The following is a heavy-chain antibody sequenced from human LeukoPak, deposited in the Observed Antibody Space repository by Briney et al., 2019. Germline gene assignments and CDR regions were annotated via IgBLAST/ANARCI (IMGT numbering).Heavy chain of an antibody. D-gene: IGHD5-18*01. J-gene: IGHJ4*02. CDR2: IRYDGSNK. V-gene: IGHV3-30*02. CDR1: GFTFSSYG. CDR3: ARDREYSYGSYDY. Sequence: PGGSLRLSCAASGFTFSSYGMHWVRQAPGKGLEWVAFIRYDGSNKYYADSVKGRFTISRDNAKNSLYLQMNSLRAEDTAVYYCARDREYSYGSYDYWGQGTLVTVSS.